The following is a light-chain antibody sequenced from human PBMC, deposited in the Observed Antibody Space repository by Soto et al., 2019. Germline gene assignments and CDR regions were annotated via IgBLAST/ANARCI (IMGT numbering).Light chain of an antibody. CDR1: QSVSSN. J-gene: IGKJ2*01. Sequence: EIVMTQSPATLSVSPGERATLSCRASQSVSSNLAWYQQTPGQAPRLLIYAASTRATGIPARFSGSGSGTEFTITISSLQSEDCAVYYCQQYFNWPPYTFGQGTKLEIK. CDR2: AAS. V-gene: IGKV3D-15*01. CDR3: QQYFNWPPYT.